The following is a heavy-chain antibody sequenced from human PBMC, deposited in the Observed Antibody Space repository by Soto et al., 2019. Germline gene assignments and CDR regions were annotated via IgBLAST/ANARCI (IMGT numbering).Heavy chain of an antibody. J-gene: IGHJ4*02. CDR3: AKEITPRSSNGWPFDS. CDR1: GFTFSNYG. V-gene: IGHV3-30*18. CDR2: ISFDGKVK. D-gene: IGHD6-19*01. Sequence: GGSLRLSCAVSGFTFSNYGMHWVRQAPGKGLEWVTVISFDGKVKFYADSVKGRFTISRDNSKNTLYLQMNSLRLEDTSVYYCAKEITPRSSNGWPFDSWGQGTLVTVSS.